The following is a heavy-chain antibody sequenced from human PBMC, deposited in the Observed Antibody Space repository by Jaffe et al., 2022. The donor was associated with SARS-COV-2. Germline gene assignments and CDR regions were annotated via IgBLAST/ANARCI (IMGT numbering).Heavy chain of an antibody. V-gene: IGHV4-34*01. J-gene: IGHJ6*02. CDR2: INHSGST. CDR3: ARGGRAAAGTVALGYYYYGMDV. D-gene: IGHD6-13*01. Sequence: QVQLQQWGAGLLKPSETLSLTCAVYGGSFSGYYWSWIRQPPGKGLEWIGEINHSGSTNYNPSLKSRVTISVDTSKNQFSLKLSSVTAADTAVYYCARGGRAAAGTVALGYYYYGMDVWGQGTTVTVSS. CDR1: GGSFSGYY.